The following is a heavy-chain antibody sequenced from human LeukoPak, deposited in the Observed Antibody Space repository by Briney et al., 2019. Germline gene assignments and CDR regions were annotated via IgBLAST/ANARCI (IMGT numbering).Heavy chain of an antibody. V-gene: IGHV3-30*18. D-gene: IGHD3/OR15-3a*01. Sequence: PGRSLRLSCAASEFTFSSYAMHWVRQAPGKGLEWVALVSNDGGDKYYADSVKGRFTISRDNSKNTLYLQMNSLRGEDTGVYYCAKAHLLDWLLPFDYWGQGTLSPSPQ. CDR2: VSNDGGDK. CDR1: EFTFSSYA. CDR3: AKAHLLDWLLPFDY. J-gene: IGHJ4*02.